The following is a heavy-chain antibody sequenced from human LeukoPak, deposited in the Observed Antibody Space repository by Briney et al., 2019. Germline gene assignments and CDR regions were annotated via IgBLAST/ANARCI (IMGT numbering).Heavy chain of an antibody. J-gene: IGHJ4*02. V-gene: IGHV3-7*01. CDR2: IKHNGDEL. D-gene: IGHD3-16*01. CDR3: ARELRTFDS. CDR1: GFTFRSYL. Sequence: GSLRLSRAASGFTFRSYLMTWVRQAPGKGLEWVANIKHNGDELNYVDSVEDRFTISRDNAKNSLYLHMTSLRAEDTAVYYCARELRTFDSWGQGTLVTVSS.